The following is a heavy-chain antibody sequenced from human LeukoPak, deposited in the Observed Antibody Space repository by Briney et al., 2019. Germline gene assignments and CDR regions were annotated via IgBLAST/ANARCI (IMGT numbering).Heavy chain of an antibody. CDR3: AKDPGRFVVVPAAIDY. CDR2: ISYDGSNK. CDR1: GFTFSSYG. Sequence: GGSLRLSCAASGFTFSSYGMHWVRQAPGKGLEWVAVISYDGSNKYYVDSVKGRFTISRDNSKNTLYLQMNSLRAEDTAVYYGAKDPGRFVVVPAAIDYWGQGTLVTVSS. D-gene: IGHD2-2*02. J-gene: IGHJ4*02. V-gene: IGHV3-30*18.